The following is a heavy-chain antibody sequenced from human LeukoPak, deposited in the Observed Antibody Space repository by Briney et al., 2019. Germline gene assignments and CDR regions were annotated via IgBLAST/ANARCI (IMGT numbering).Heavy chain of an antibody. J-gene: IGHJ3*02. CDR2: ISSSSSYI. V-gene: IGHV3-21*01. Sequence: GGSLRLSCAASGFTFSSYSVNWVRQAPGKGLEWVSSISSSSSYIYYADSVKGRFTISRDNAKNSLYLQMNSLRAEDTAVYYCARDLGGAFDIWGQGTMVTVSS. CDR1: GFTFSSYS. CDR3: ARDLGGAFDI.